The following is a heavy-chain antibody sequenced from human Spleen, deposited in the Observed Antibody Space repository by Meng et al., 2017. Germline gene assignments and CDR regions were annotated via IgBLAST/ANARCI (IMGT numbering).Heavy chain of an antibody. CDR2: LSASTGST. J-gene: IGHJ4*02. CDR1: GFTFSNYA. V-gene: IGHV3-23*01. CDR3: ASHFGSSGYYYFDY. D-gene: IGHD3-22*01. Sequence: GGSLRLSCAVSGFTFSNYAMSWVRQSPGKGREWVSALSASTGSTYYADSVRGWFTISRDNSKNTLYLQMNRLRAENTAVYYCASHFGSSGYYYFDYWGPGTLITVSS.